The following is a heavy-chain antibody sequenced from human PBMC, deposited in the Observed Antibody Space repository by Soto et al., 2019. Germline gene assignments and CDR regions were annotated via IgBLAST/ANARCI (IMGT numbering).Heavy chain of an antibody. CDR3: SGAESPVTAYFSVY. Sequence: PGGSLRLSCTGSGFAFDDFAINWVRQGPGKGLEWVGLSRNQSYQETTEYAAAEKGRFTISRDTSNGIAYLQINRLNIEDSAVYSFSGAESPVTAYFSVYWGPGTPVTVSS. CDR2: SRNQSYQETT. CDR1: GFAFDDFA. J-gene: IGHJ4*02. V-gene: IGHV3-49*04. D-gene: IGHD1-26*01.